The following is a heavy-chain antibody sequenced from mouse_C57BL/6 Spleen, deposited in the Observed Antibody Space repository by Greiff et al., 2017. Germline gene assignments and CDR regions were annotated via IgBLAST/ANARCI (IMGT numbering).Heavy chain of an antibody. J-gene: IGHJ2*01. CDR2: IDPETGGT. Sequence: VQLQESGAELVRPGASVTLSCKASGYTFTDYEMHWVKQTPVHGLEWIGAIDPETGGTAYNQKFKGKAILTADKSSSTAYMELRSLTSEDSAVYYCTRKLGRSYFDYWGQGTTLTVSS. CDR1: GYTFTDYE. V-gene: IGHV1-15*01. D-gene: IGHD4-1*01. CDR3: TRKLGRSYFDY.